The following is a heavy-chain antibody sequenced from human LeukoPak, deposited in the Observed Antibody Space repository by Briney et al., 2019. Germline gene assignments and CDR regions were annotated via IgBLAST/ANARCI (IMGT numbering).Heavy chain of an antibody. Sequence: PSEALSLTCTVSGVSIRSSVPIGSSMLYWAWVRQPPGKGLEWIGDISYSGATYYNPSLRSRATISEDTSKNQFSLKLSSVTAADTAVYYCARHFSAAGHFDYWGQGTLVTVSP. D-gene: IGHD6-13*01. CDR1: GVSIRSSVPIGSSMLY. CDR2: ISYSGAT. J-gene: IGHJ4*02. V-gene: IGHV4-39*01. CDR3: ARHFSAAGHFDY.